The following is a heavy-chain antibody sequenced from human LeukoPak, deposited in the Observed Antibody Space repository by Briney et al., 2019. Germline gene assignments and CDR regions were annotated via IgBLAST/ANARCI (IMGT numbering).Heavy chain of an antibody. D-gene: IGHD6-6*01. V-gene: IGHV1-24*01. CDR1: GSTLTEFS. CDR3: VRGRTGSIATAGRY. J-gene: IGHJ4*02. CDR2: LDPEDGET. Sequence: ASVKVSCKLSGSTLTEFSIHWVRQAHGKGLEWLGGLDPEDGETILSQKFQDRVALIADTSTSTAYMDMSRLGSEDTAVYFCVRGRTGSIATAGRYWGRGTLVTVSS.